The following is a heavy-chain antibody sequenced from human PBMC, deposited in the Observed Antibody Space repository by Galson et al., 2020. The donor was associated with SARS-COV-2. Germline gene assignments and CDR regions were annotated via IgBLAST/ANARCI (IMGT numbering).Heavy chain of an antibody. Sequence: QLGESLKISCAASGFTFSGSAMHWVRQAPGKGLEWVAIISYDGTTTYNSDSVKGRFTISRDNSKNTLYLQMNSLRPDDTAVYYCARETDDHTSRWYDYWGQGTLVTFSS. V-gene: IGHV3-30*04. J-gene: IGHJ4*02. CDR3: ARETDDHTSRWYDY. D-gene: IGHD6-13*01. CDR2: ISYDGTTT. CDR1: GFTFSGSA.